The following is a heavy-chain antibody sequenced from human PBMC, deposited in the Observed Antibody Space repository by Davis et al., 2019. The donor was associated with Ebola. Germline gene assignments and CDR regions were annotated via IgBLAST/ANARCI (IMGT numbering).Heavy chain of an antibody. J-gene: IGHJ4*02. D-gene: IGHD3-10*02. CDR2: INAGNGNT. CDR3: ARMLWSGYYFDY. Sequence: ASVKVSCKASGHTFTSYAMHWVRQAPGQRLEWMGWINAGNGNTKYSQKFQGRVTITRDTSASTAYMELSSLRSEDTAVYYCARMLWSGYYFDYWGQGTLVTVSS. CDR1: GHTFTSYA. V-gene: IGHV1-3*01.